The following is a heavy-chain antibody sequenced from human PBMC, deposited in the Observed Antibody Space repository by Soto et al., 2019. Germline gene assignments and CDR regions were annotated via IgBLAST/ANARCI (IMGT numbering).Heavy chain of an antibody. D-gene: IGHD2-8*01. CDR2: INPKSGGT. CDR3: ARGDSTDCSNGVCSFFYLHDSDV. V-gene: IGHV1-2*04. Sequence: ASVKGSCKASGYSFTDYHIHWVRQAPGQGLEWLGRINPKSGGTSTAQKFQGWVTMTTDTSISTASMELTRLTSDDTAIYYCARGDSTDCSNGVCSFFYLHDSDVRG. J-gene: IGHJ6*02. CDR1: GYSFTDYH.